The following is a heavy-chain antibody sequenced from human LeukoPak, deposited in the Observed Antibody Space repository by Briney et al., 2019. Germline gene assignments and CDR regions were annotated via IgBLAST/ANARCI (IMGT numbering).Heavy chain of an antibody. D-gene: IGHD6-13*01. J-gene: IGHJ3*02. V-gene: IGHV1-2*02. CDR2: INPNSGGT. CDR1: GYTFIGYY. Sequence: ASVKVSCKASGYTFIGYYMYWVRQAPGQGLEWVGWINPNSGGTNYAQKFQGRVTMTRDTSISTAYMELSRLRSDDTAVYYCARGRFVAAADSAFDIWGQGTVVTVSS. CDR3: ARGRFVAAADSAFDI.